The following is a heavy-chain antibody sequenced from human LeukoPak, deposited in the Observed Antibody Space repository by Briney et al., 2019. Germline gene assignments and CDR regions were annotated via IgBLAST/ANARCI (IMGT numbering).Heavy chain of an antibody. J-gene: IGHJ3*02. D-gene: IGHD3-3*01. Sequence: GESLKISCKGSGYSFTSYWIGWVRQMPGKGLEWMGIIYPGDSDTRYSPSFQGQVTISADKSISTAYLQWSSLKASDTAMYYCARHSKVLRFLEWSDDAFDIWGQGTMVTVSS. V-gene: IGHV5-51*01. CDR1: GYSFTSYW. CDR3: ARHSKVLRFLEWSDDAFDI. CDR2: IYPGDSDT.